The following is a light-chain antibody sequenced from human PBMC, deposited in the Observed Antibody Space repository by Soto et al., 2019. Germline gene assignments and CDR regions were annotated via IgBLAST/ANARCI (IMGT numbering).Light chain of an antibody. CDR1: SSDAVSNNL. Sequence: QTALTQPASVSGSPGQSITISCTGTSSDAVSNNLVSWYQQHPGKAPKLIIYEVTKRPSGISNRFSGSTSGNTASLTISGLQAEDEADYYCCSYAGSSTFAFGGGTKLTVL. J-gene: IGLJ2*01. CDR3: CSYAGSSTFA. V-gene: IGLV2-23*02. CDR2: EVT.